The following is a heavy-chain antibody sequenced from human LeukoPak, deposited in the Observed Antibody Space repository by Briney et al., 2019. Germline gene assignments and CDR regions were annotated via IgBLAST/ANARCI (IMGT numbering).Heavy chain of an antibody. CDR1: GGSISSYY. V-gene: IGHV4-4*07. J-gene: IGHJ6*03. Sequence: SETLCLTCTVSGGSISSYYWSWIRQPAGKGLEWIGRIYTSGSTNYNPSLKSRVTMSVDTSKNQFSLKLSSVTAADTAVYYCARQSGYIETYYYYYMDVWGKGTTVTVSS. CDR2: IYTSGST. D-gene: IGHD5-12*01. CDR3: ARQSGYIETYYYYYMDV.